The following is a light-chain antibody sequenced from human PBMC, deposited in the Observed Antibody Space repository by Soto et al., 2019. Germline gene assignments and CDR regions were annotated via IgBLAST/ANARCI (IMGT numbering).Light chain of an antibody. Sequence: QSALTQPRSVSGSPGQSVTFSCTGTSGDIGAYNYVSWYQFHPGKAPKMIIYDVNKRPSGVPDRFSGSKSGNTASLTISWLQAEDEADYYCCSHAHTPRVFGGGTKLTVL. CDR1: SGDIGAYNY. J-gene: IGLJ2*01. V-gene: IGLV2-11*01. CDR3: CSHAHTPRV. CDR2: DVN.